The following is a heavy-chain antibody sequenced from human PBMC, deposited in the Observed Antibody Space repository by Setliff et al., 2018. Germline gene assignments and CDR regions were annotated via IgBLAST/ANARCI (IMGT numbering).Heavy chain of an antibody. J-gene: IGHJ4*02. Sequence: PSETLSLTCTVSGDSLSGDNYFWSWIRHLPGKGLQWLGHIYYTGKSSYNPSLKSRVTISVDTSKNQFSLNLQSVTPADAGVYYCARGLPSGWYRGFDFWGQGSLVTVSS. CDR3: ARGLPSGWYRGFDF. CDR2: IYYTGKS. D-gene: IGHD6-19*01. CDR1: GDSLSGDNYF. V-gene: IGHV4-61*01.